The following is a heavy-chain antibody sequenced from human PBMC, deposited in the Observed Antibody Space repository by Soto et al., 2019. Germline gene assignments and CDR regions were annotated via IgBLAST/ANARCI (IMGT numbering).Heavy chain of an antibody. CDR3: ARDKDGYNPDDAFDI. J-gene: IGHJ3*02. CDR2: IIPILGIA. Sequence: QVQLVQSGAEVKKPGSSVKVSCKASGGTFSSYTISWVRQAPGQGLEWMGRIIPILGIANYAQKFQGRVTITADKSTRTAYMELSSLRSEDTAVYYCARDKDGYNPDDAFDIWGQGTMVTVSS. V-gene: IGHV1-69*08. D-gene: IGHD5-12*01. CDR1: GGTFSSYT.